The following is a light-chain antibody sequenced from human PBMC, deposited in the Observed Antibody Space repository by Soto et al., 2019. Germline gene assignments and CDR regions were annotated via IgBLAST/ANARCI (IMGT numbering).Light chain of an antibody. V-gene: IGKV1-27*01. CDR1: EVINSY. CDR3: QKYDSAPWA. J-gene: IGKJ1*01. CDR2: TSS. Sequence: DIEMTRSPSSLSASLGDRVTITCRASEVINSYLAWYQQRPGKVPILLIHTSSTLQSGVPSRFSGSGSGTDFTLTISNLQPEDVATYYCQKYDSAPWAFGQGTKVEI.